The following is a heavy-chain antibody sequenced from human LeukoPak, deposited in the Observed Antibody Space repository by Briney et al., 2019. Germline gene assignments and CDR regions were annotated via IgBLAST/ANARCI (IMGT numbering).Heavy chain of an antibody. D-gene: IGHD5-18*01. V-gene: IGHV1-2*02. CDR3: ARMRRWAQWIQLPAANWFDP. CDR1: GYTFTGYY. CDR2: INPNSGGT. J-gene: IGHJ5*02. Sequence: ASVKVSCKASGYTFTGYYMHWVRQAPGQGLEWMGWINPNSGGTNYAQKFQGRVTMTRDTSISTAYMELSRLRSDDTAVYYCARMRRWAQWIQLPAANWFDPWGQGTLVTVSS.